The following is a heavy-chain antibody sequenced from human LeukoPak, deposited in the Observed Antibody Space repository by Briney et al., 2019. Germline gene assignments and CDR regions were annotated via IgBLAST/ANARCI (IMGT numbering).Heavy chain of an antibody. CDR2: IYSGGST. CDR1: GFTVSSNY. Sequence: GGSLRLSCAASGFTVSSNYMSWVRQAPGKGLEWVSVIYSGGSTYYADSVKGGFTISRDNSKNTLYLQMNSLRAEDTAVYYCARGAQYYYAFDIWGQGTMVTVSS. V-gene: IGHV3-66*01. J-gene: IGHJ3*02. D-gene: IGHD3-10*01. CDR3: ARGAQYYYAFDI.